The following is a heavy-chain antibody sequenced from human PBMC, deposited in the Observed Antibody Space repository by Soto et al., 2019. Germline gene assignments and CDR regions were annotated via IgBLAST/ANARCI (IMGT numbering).Heavy chain of an antibody. CDR3: ARDQWLPPCYYYGMDV. J-gene: IGHJ6*02. Sequence: QVQLVESGGGVVQPGRSLRLSCAASGFTFSSYAMHWVRQAPGKGLEWVAVISYDGSNKYYADSVKGRFTISRDNSKNXLYLQMNSPRAADTAVYYCARDQWLPPCYYYGMDVWGRGTTVTVSS. V-gene: IGHV3-30-3*01. CDR2: ISYDGSNK. CDR1: GFTFSSYA. D-gene: IGHD3-22*01.